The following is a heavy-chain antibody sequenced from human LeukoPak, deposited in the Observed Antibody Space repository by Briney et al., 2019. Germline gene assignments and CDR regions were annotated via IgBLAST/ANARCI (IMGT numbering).Heavy chain of an antibody. V-gene: IGHV1-3*01. J-gene: IGHJ4*02. Sequence: ASVKVSCKASGYTFTSYAMHWVRQAPGQRLEWMGWINAGNGNTKYSQKFQGRVTITRDTSASTAYMELSSLRSEDTAVYYCARPPRSYSSGWYVFDYWGQGTLVTVSS. CDR2: INAGNGNT. D-gene: IGHD6-19*01. CDR3: ARPPRSYSSGWYVFDY. CDR1: GYTFTSYA.